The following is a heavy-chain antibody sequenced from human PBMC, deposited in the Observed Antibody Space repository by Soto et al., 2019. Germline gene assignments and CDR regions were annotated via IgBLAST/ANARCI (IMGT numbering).Heavy chain of an antibody. CDR2: INPNSGGT. J-gene: IGHJ1*01. Sequence: AASVKVSCKASGYTFTGYYMHWVRQAPGQGLEWMGWINPNSGGTNYAQKFQGRVTMTRDTSISTAYMELSRLRSDDTAVYYCARPDCSGGSCYSIRRYFQHWGQGTLVTVSS. CDR1: GYTFTGYY. V-gene: IGHV1-2*02. D-gene: IGHD2-15*01. CDR3: ARPDCSGGSCYSIRRYFQH.